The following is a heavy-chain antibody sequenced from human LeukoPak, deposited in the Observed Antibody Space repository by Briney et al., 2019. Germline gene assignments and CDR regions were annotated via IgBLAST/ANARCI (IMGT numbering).Heavy chain of an antibody. D-gene: IGHD5-18*01. CDR3: AKDPSPYSYGHHYFDY. CDR1: GFTFSSYG. V-gene: IGHV3-30*18. CDR2: ISYDGSNK. J-gene: IGHJ4*02. Sequence: GGSLRLSCAASGFTFSSYGMHWVRQAPGKGLEWVAVISYDGSNKYYADSVKGRFTISRDNSKNTLYLQMNSLRAEDTAVYYCAKDPSPYSYGHHYFDYWGQGTLVTVSS.